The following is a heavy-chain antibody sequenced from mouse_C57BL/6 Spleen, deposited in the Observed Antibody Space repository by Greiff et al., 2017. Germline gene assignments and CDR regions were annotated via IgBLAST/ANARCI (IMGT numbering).Heavy chain of an antibody. CDR3: ARAGGLRSDWYFDV. V-gene: IGHV1-26*01. CDR2: INPNNGGT. D-gene: IGHD2-4*01. CDR1: GYTFTDYY. Sequence: EVQLQQSGPELVKPGASVKISCKASGYTFTDYYMNWVKQSHGKSLEWIGDINPNNGGTSYNQKFKGKATLTVDKSSSTAYMELRSLTSEDSAVYYCARAGGLRSDWYFDVWGTGTTVTVSS. J-gene: IGHJ1*03.